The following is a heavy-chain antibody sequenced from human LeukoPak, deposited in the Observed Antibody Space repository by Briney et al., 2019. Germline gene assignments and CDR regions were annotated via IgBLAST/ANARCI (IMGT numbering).Heavy chain of an antibody. CDR1: GGSISSGGYS. CDR3: ARAYGSGRPFEFDY. J-gene: IGHJ4*02. CDR2: IYHSGST. Sequence: KPSQTLSLTCAVSGGSISSGGYSWSWIRQPPGKGMEWIGYIYHSGSTYYNPSLKSRVTISVDRSKNQFSLKLSSVTAADTAVYYCARAYGSGRPFEFDYWGQGTLVTVSS. V-gene: IGHV4-30-2*01. D-gene: IGHD3-10*01.